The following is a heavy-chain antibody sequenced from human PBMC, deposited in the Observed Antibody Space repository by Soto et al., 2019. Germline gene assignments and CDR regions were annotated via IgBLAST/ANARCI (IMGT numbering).Heavy chain of an antibody. D-gene: IGHD6-13*01. J-gene: IGHJ6*02. Sequence: GASVKVSCKASGYTFTGYYMHWVRQAPGQGLEWMGWINPNSGGTNYAQKFQGWVTMTRDTSISTAYMELSRLRSDDTAVYYCARDLVHPSERFSFGKVSSWYSNSPGYGMDVWGQGTTVTVSS. CDR2: INPNSGGT. CDR1: GYTFTGYY. CDR3: ARDLVHPSERFSFGKVSSWYSNSPGYGMDV. V-gene: IGHV1-2*04.